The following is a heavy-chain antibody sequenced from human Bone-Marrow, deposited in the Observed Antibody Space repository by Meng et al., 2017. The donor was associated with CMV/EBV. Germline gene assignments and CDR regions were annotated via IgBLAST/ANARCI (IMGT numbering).Heavy chain of an antibody. Sequence: ASVKVSSKASGYTFTCYYMHWVRQAPGQGLEWMGWINPGTGGTNYAQKFQGRVSMTRDTSISNAYMELSRLRADDTAVYYCAPGLLKNVDGLDIWGQGTMVTVSS. J-gene: IGHJ3*02. CDR3: APGLLKNVDGLDI. V-gene: IGHV1-2*02. CDR1: GYTFTCYY. D-gene: IGHD2-21*01. CDR2: INPGTGGT.